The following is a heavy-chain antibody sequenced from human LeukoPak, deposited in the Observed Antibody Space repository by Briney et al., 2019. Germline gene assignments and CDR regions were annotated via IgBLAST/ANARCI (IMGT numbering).Heavy chain of an antibody. CDR2: MYYSGST. CDR3: AKDSYYDSSGYFDY. V-gene: IGHV4-39*02. Sequence: SETLSLTCTVSGGSISSSSYYWGWIRQPPGKGLEWIGSMYYSGSTYYNPSLKSRVTISVDTSKNQFSLKLNSVTAADTAVYYCAKDSYYDSSGYFDYWGQGTLVTVSS. CDR1: GGSISSSSYY. J-gene: IGHJ4*02. D-gene: IGHD3-22*01.